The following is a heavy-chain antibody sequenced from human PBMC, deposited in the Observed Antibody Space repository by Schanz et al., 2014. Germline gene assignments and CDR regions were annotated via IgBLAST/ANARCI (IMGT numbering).Heavy chain of an antibody. CDR3: ARDRGHGDLPGDI. V-gene: IGHV3-23*01. D-gene: IGHD4-17*01. Sequence: EGQLLESGGGLIQPGGSLRLSCAASGFTFSSYAMSWVRQAPGKGLEWVSTISASGGSTYYADSVKGRFTISRDNSKNILYLQMNSLRAEDTAVYYCARDRGHGDLPGDIWGQGTMVTVSS. CDR2: ISASGGST. J-gene: IGHJ3*02. CDR1: GFTFSSYA.